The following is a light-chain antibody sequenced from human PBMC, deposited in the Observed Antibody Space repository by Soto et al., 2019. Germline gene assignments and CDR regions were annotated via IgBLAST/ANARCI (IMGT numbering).Light chain of an antibody. Sequence: DIVMTQFPATLSVSPGERATLSCRASQSVSSNLVWYQQKPGQPPRLLIYGASTRATGIPARFSGSGSGTEFTLTINSLQSEDFAVYYCQHMRTFGQGTKVEMK. J-gene: IGKJ1*01. CDR1: QSVSSN. V-gene: IGKV3-15*01. CDR3: QHMRT. CDR2: GAS.